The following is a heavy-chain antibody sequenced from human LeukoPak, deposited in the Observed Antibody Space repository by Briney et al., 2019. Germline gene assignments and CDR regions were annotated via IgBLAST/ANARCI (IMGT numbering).Heavy chain of an antibody. V-gene: IGHV1-46*01. D-gene: IGHD2-2*01. CDR2: INPSGGSI. CDR3: AREVDIDCSSTSCYLHWFDP. CDR1: GDTFSSYY. Sequence: ASVKVSCKASGDTFSSYYMHWVRQAPGQGLEWMGIINPSGGSISYAQKFQGRVTMTRDMSTSTVYMELSSLRSEDTAVYYCAREVDIDCSSTSCYLHWFDPWGQGTLVTVSS. J-gene: IGHJ5*02.